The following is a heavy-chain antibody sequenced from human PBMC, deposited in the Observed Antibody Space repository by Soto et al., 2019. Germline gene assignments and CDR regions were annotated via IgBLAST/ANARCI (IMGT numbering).Heavy chain of an antibody. CDR1: GGSLRGYS. J-gene: IGHJ2*01. CDR3: ARGNDYDL. V-gene: IGHV4-34*01. CDR2: INYSGNT. Sequence: SETLSLTCAVDGGSLRGYSWTWIRQPPGKGLEWIGEINYSGNTNYSPFLKSRVTISIDTAKNEFSLRLNSVTAADTAVYYCARGNDYDLWGRGTLVTVSS.